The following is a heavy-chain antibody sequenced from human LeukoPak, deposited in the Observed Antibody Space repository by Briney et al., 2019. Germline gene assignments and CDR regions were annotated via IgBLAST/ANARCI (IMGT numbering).Heavy chain of an antibody. V-gene: IGHV1-69*05. J-gene: IGHJ1*01. CDR1: GGTFSSYA. Sequence: GASVKVSCKASGGTFSSYAISWVRQAPGQGLEWMGGIIPIFGTANYAQKFQGRVTITTDESTSTAYMGLSSLRSEDTAVYYCARVGPYSSSWRYRGSEYFQHWGQGTLVTVSS. CDR3: ARVGPYSSSWRYRGSEYFQH. CDR2: IIPIFGTA. D-gene: IGHD6-13*01.